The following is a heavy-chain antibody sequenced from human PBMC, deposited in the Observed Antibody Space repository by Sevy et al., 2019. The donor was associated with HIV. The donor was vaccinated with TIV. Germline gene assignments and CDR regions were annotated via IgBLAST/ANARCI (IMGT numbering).Heavy chain of an antibody. CDR3: AITKDYYDNSGYPFDY. V-gene: IGHV1-24*01. Sequence: ASVKVSCKVFGYTLSELSIHWVRQTPGKGLEWMGSLDPEDGETIYAQKFQGRVAMTEDTSTDTAYMELRSLRSEDTAVFYCAITKDYYDNSGYPFDYWGQGTLVTVSS. CDR1: GYTLSELS. CDR2: LDPEDGET. J-gene: IGHJ4*02. D-gene: IGHD3-22*01.